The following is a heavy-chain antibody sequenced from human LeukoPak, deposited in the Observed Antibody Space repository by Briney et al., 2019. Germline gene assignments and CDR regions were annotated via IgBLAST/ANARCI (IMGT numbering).Heavy chain of an antibody. CDR1: GGSISSYY. J-gene: IGHJ3*02. CDR3: AREIAVAGSAFDI. D-gene: IGHD6-19*01. Sequence: SETLSLTCTVSGGSISSYYWSWIRQPPGKGLEWIGYIYYSGSTNYNPSLKSRVTISVDTSKNQFSLKLSSVTAADTAVYYCAREIAVAGSAFDIWGQGTMVTVSS. V-gene: IGHV4-59*12. CDR2: IYYSGST.